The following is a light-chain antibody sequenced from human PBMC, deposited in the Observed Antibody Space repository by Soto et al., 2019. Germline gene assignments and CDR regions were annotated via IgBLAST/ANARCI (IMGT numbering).Light chain of an antibody. J-gene: IGKJ1*01. Sequence: DVVMTQSPLSLSVTLGQPASISCRSSQGLVYSDGNTFLNWFHPRPGQSPRRLIYQVSNRDSGVPDRFSGSGSGTDYTLTISRVEAEDVGIYYCVQGTHWPWTFGQGTKVEIK. CDR2: QVS. V-gene: IGKV2-30*01. CDR3: VQGTHWPWT. CDR1: QGLVYSDGNTF.